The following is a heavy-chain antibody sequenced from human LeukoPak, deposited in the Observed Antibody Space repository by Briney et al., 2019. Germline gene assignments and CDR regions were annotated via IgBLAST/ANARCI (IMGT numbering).Heavy chain of an antibody. CDR1: GYLFSSYG. V-gene: IGHV1-18*01. J-gene: IGHJ4*02. Sequence: ASVKVSCKASGYLFSSYGTSHGLSWVRQAPGQGLEWMGWITADNGNTNYAQNLQGRLTMTTDTSTSTAYMELRSLTSDDTALYYCALSPSRSWRPLDYWGQGTLVTVSS. CDR3: ALSPSRSWRPLDY. CDR2: ITADNGNT. D-gene: IGHD6-13*01.